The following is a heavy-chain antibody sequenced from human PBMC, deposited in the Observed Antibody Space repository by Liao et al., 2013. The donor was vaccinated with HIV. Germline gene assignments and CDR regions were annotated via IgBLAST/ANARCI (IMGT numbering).Heavy chain of an antibody. CDR3: ARVREFGALYFFDY. V-gene: IGHV4-4*07. CDR1: GDSISSSS. Sequence: QVQLQESGPGLVKPSETLSLTCIVSGDSISSSSWSWIRQPAGKGLEWIGRVYTSGSTNYNPSLKSRVTMSVDTSKNQFSLKLSSVTAADTAVYYCARVREFGALYFFDYWGQGTLVTVSS. CDR2: VYTSGST. D-gene: IGHD3-16*01. J-gene: IGHJ4*02.